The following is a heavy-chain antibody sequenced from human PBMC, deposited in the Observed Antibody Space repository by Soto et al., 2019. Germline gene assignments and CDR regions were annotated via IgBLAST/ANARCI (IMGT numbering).Heavy chain of an antibody. J-gene: IGHJ4*02. CDR1: GFTFSTYA. CDR2: ISGSGNKT. V-gene: IGHV3-23*01. Sequence: EVQLLESGGGLVQPGVSLRLSCGVSGFTFSTYAMSWVRQAPGKGLEWVSAISGSGNKTFYADSVKGRFTISRDNSKNTLHLHMSSVRVEDTAVYYCVRGVRLHFDLWGQGTLVTVSS. CDR3: VRGVRLHFDL.